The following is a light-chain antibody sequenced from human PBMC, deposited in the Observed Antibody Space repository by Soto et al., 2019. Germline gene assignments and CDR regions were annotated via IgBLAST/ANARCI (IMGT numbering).Light chain of an antibody. J-gene: IGKJ5*01. CDR1: QSVSSSD. Sequence: ILLTQSPGTLSLSPGERATLSCRASQSVSSSDLAWYQQKPGQAPRLLIYGASSRATGIPDRFSGTGSETDFTLTISRLEPEDFAVYYCQQYDNSPITFGQGTRLEI. CDR3: QQYDNSPIT. V-gene: IGKV3-20*01. CDR2: GAS.